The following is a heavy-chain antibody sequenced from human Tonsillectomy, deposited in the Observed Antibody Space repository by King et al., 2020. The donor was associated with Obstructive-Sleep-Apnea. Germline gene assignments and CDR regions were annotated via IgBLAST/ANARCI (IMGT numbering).Heavy chain of an antibody. Sequence: VQLQQWGAGLLKPSETLSLTCAVYGGSFSGYYWSWIRQPPGKGLEWIGEINHSGSTNYNPSLKSRVTISVDTSKNQFSLKLSSVTAADTAVYYCARGPRITIFGVVIIPMRAFDIWGQGTMVTVSS. CDR2: INHSGST. CDR1: GGSFSGYY. CDR3: ARGPRITIFGVVIIPMRAFDI. D-gene: IGHD3-3*01. J-gene: IGHJ3*02. V-gene: IGHV4-34*01.